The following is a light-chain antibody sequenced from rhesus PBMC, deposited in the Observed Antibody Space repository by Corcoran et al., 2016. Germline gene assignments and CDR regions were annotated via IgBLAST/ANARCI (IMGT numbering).Light chain of an antibody. CDR1: PGISNA. V-gene: IGKV1-33*02. J-gene: IGKJ4*01. CDR2: EAS. CDR3: QHYYSTPLT. Sequence: DIQMTQSPSSLSASVGARVTITCRASPGISNALAWYQQKPGETPKLLIHEASCLQSGIPSRFSGSGSGTDFSLTISSVPPEAFATYYCQHYYSTPLTFGGGTKVEIK.